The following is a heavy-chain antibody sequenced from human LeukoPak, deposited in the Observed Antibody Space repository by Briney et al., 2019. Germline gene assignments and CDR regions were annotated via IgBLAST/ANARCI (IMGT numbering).Heavy chain of an antibody. D-gene: IGHD3-16*01. CDR1: GFTFSAHS. CDR2: INSSASTI. CDR3: ARASSSVGGYYFYYYMDV. Sequence: GGSVRLSCAASGFTFSAHSMNWVRQAPGKGLEWASYINSSASTIYYADSVKGRFTISRDSAKSSLYLQMNSLRAEDTAMYYCARASSSVGGYYFYYYMDVWGKGTTVTVSS. J-gene: IGHJ6*03. V-gene: IGHV3-48*01.